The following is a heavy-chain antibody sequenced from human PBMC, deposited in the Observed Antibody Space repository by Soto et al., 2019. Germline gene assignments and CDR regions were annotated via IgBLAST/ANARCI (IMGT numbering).Heavy chain of an antibody. J-gene: IGHJ3*02. CDR3: AAGIGAPVAFDI. CDR2: IVVGSGNI. V-gene: IGHV1-58*01. CDR1: GFTFTSSA. Sequence: SVKVSCKASGFTFTSSAVQWVRQARGQRLEWIGWIVVGSGNINYAQKFQERVTITRDMSTSTAYMELSSLRSEDTAVYYCAAGIGAPVAFDIWGQGTMVTVSS. D-gene: IGHD4-17*01.